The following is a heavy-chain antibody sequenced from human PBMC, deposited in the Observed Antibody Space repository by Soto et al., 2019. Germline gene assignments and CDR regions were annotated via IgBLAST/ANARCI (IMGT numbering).Heavy chain of an antibody. CDR2: IYYSGST. Sequence: QLLESGPGLVKPSETLSLTCTVSGGSISSSSYYWGWIRQPPGKGLEWIGSIYYSGSTYYNPSLKSRVTISVDTSKNQFSLKLSSVTAADTAVYYCARRVPREYAFDIWGQGTMVTVSS. J-gene: IGHJ3*02. CDR3: ARRVPREYAFDI. CDR1: GGSISSSSYY. V-gene: IGHV4-39*01.